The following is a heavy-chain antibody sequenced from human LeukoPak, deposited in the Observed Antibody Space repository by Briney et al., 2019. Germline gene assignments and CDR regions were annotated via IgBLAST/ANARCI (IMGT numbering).Heavy chain of an antibody. CDR3: ARGYSSSNPNPLDY. CDR2: ISAYNGNT. D-gene: IGHD1-14*01. V-gene: IGHV1-18*04. CDR1: GYTFTSYG. J-gene: IGHJ4*02. Sequence: ASVKVSCKASGYTFTSYGISWVRQAPGQGVEWMGWISAYNGNTNYAQKLQGRVTMTTDTSTSTAYMELRSLRSDDTAVYYCARGYSSSNPNPLDYWGQGTLVTVSS.